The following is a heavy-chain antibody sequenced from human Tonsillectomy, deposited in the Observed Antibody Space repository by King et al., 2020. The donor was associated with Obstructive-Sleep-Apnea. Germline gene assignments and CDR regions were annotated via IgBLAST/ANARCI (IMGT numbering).Heavy chain of an antibody. D-gene: IGHD2-2*01. J-gene: IGHJ4*02. CDR2: IYPYDSDT. CDR1: GYSFTSYW. CDR3: ARQITGTSWYFDY. Sequence: QLVQSGAEVKKPGESLKISCKASGYSFTSYWIGWVRQMPGKGLEWLGIIYPYDSDTRYSPSFQGHVTISADKSITTAYLQWSSLKASDTAIYYCARQITGTSWYFDYWGQGTLVTVSS. V-gene: IGHV5-51*01.